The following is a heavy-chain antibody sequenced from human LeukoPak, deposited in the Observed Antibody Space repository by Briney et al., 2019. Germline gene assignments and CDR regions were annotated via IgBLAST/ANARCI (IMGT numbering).Heavy chain of an antibody. CDR1: GGSISSSSYY. V-gene: IGHV4-39*07. J-gene: IGHJ4*02. CDR2: IYYSGST. D-gene: IGHD3-22*01. Sequence: SETLSLTCTVSGGSISSSSYYWGWIRQPPGKGLEWIGSIYYSGSTYYNPSLKSRVTISVDTSKNQFSLKLSSVTAADTAVYYCARGHDSSGYPYWGQGTLVTVSS. CDR3: ARGHDSSGYPY.